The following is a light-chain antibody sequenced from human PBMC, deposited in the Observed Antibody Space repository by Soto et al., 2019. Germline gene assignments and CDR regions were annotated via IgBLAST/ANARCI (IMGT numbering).Light chain of an antibody. V-gene: IGKV1-5*01. CDR1: QSISTS. Sequence: DMQMTQSPSTLSASVGDRVTITCRASQSISTSLAWYQQKPGKAPKLLIHDASSLESGVPSRFSGSGSGTEFTLTITGLQPDDLGTYYCQHTTDFTFGQGTKVDIK. CDR2: DAS. J-gene: IGKJ2*01. CDR3: QHTTDFT.